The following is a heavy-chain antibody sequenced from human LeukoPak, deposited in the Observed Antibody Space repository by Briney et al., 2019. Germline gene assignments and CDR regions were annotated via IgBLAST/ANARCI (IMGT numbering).Heavy chain of an antibody. CDR2: IYSGGST. CDR3: ARGHSGYDLEAFDI. Sequence: GGSLRLSCAASGFTVSSNYMSWVRQAPGKGLEWVSVIYSGGSTYYADSVKGRFTISRDNSKNTLYLQMNSLRAEDTAVYYCARGHSGYDLEAFDIWGQGTMVTVSS. V-gene: IGHV3-53*01. D-gene: IGHD5-12*01. J-gene: IGHJ3*02. CDR1: GFTVSSNY.